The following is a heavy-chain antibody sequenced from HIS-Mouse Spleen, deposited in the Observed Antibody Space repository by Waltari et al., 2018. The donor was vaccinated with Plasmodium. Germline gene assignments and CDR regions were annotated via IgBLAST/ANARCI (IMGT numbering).Heavy chain of an antibody. CDR1: GFTFSSYA. Sequence: GRSLRLSCAASGFTFSSYAMHWVRQAPGKGLEWVAVISYDGSNKYYADSVKGRFTISRDNSKNTLYLQMNSLRAEDTAVYYCARDRRLAFDYWGQGTLVTVSS. J-gene: IGHJ4*02. V-gene: IGHV3-30-3*01. CDR3: ARDRRLAFDY. CDR2: ISYDGSNK. D-gene: IGHD2-15*01.